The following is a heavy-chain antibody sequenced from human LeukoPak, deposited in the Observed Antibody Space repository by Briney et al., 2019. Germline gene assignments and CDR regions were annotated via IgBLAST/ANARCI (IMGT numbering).Heavy chain of an antibody. D-gene: IGHD2-2*01. V-gene: IGHV4-61*01. J-gene: IGHJ4*02. CDR3: AREPVVVPAAMSIYYFDY. Sequence: PSETLSLTCTVSGGSVSSGSYDWSWIRQPPGKGLEWIGYIYYSGSTNYNPSLKSRVTISVDTSKNQFSLKLSSVTAADTAVYYCAREPVVVPAAMSIYYFDYWGQGTLVTVSS. CDR2: IYYSGST. CDR1: GGSVSSGSYD.